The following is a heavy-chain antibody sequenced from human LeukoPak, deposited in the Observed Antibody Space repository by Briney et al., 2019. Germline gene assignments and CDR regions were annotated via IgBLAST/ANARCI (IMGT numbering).Heavy chain of an antibody. CDR1: GFTFSSYA. CDR3: ASLMATTYGSAFDI. CDR2: ISSSSSYI. D-gene: IGHD5-24*01. Sequence: GGSLRLSCAASGFTFSSYAMSWVRQAPGKGLEWVSSISSSSSYIYYADSVKGRFTISRDNAKNSLYLQMNSLRAEDTAVYYCASLMATTYGSAFDIWGQGTMVTVSS. V-gene: IGHV3-21*01. J-gene: IGHJ3*02.